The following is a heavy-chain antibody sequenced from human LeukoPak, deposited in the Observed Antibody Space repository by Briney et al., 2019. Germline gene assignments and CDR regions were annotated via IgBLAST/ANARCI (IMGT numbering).Heavy chain of an antibody. J-gene: IGHJ5*02. CDR3: AKDSARLARGVFDP. D-gene: IGHD3-10*01. CDR2: ISGSGGST. Sequence: GGSLRLSCAASGFTFSRYAMSCVCQAPGKGLEWVSAISGSGGSTYYADSVKGRFTISRDNSKNTLYLQMNSLRAEDTAVYYCAKDSARLARGVFDPWGQGTLVTVSS. CDR1: GFTFSRYA. V-gene: IGHV3-23*01.